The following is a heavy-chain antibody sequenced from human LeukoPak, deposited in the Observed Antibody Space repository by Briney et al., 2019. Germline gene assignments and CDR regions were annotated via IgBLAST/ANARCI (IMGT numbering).Heavy chain of an antibody. J-gene: IGHJ4*02. CDR1: GYTFTGYY. D-gene: IGHD3-9*01. CDR3: AKNSVDMLATSFGC. V-gene: IGHV1-2*02. Sequence: ASVTVSCKASGYTFTGYYMRWVPQAPGQGLEWMGWINPNSGGTNYAQKFQGRVTMTRDTSISTAYMELSRLRSDDTSVYYCAKNSVDMLATSFGCWGQVTLVTVSS. CDR2: INPNSGGT.